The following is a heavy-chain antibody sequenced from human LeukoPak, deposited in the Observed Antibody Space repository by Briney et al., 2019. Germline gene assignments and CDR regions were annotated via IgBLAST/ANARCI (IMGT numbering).Heavy chain of an antibody. CDR3: ARGPHHDFWSGYLPFDY. CDR2: IYTSGST. Sequence: PSETLSLTCTVSGGSISSYYWSWIRQPAGKGLEWIGRIYTSGSTNYSPSLKSRVTMSVDTSKNQFSLKLSSVTAADTAVYYCARGPHHDFWSGYLPFDYWGQGTLVTVSS. V-gene: IGHV4-4*07. J-gene: IGHJ4*02. D-gene: IGHD3-3*01. CDR1: GGSISSYY.